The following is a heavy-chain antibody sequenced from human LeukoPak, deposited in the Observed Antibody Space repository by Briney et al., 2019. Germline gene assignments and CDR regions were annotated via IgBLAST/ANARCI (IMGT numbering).Heavy chain of an antibody. V-gene: IGHV3-48*03. J-gene: IGHJ5*02. CDR2: ISSSGSTI. Sequence: PGGSLRLSCAASGFTFSSYEMNWVRQAPGKGLEWVSYISSSGSTIYYADSVKGRSTISRDNAKNSLYLQMNSLRAEDTAVYYCARNIYGSGSYPVWFDPWGQGTLVTVSS. CDR3: ARNIYGSGSYPVWFDP. D-gene: IGHD3-10*01. CDR1: GFTFSSYE.